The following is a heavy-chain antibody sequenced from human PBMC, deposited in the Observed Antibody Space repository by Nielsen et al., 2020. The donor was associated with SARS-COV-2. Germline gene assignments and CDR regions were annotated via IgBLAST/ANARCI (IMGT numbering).Heavy chain of an antibody. CDR1: GFTFSSYG. Sequence: GESLKISCAASGFTFSSYGMHWVRQAPGKGLEWVAVISYDGSNKYYADSVKGRFTISRDNSKNTLYLQMNSLRAEDTAVYYCARSDPDYWGQGTLVTVSS. CDR3: ARSDPDY. J-gene: IGHJ4*02. CDR2: ISYDGSNK. V-gene: IGHV3-30*03.